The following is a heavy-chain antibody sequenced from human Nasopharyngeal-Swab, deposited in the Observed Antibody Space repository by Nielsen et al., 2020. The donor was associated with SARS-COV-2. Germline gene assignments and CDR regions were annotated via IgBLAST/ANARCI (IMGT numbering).Heavy chain of an antibody. CDR2: IYVGDSDT. D-gene: IGHD3-22*01. Sequence: GESLKISCKGSGYIFTTYWIAWVRQMPGKGLEWMGIIYVGDSDTRYSPSFQGRVTISADKSISTACLQWSSLKTSDTAMYYCARLPRHSSASINYYYYMDVWGKGTTVTVSS. CDR3: ARLPRHSSASINYYYYMDV. CDR1: GYIFTTYW. V-gene: IGHV5-51*01. J-gene: IGHJ6*03.